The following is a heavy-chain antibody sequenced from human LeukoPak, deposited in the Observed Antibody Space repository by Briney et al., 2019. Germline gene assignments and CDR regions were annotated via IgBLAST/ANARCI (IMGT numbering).Heavy chain of an antibody. CDR1: GGSFSGHY. V-gene: IGHV4-34*01. CDR2: FSHSGGT. CDR3: ARHTQLVIDY. Sequence: PSETLSLTCAVYGGSFSGHYWSWIRQPPGKGQEWIGEFSHSGGTNYNPSLKSRVTISIDTSKNQFSLNPSSVTAADTAVYYCARHTQLVIDYWGQGTLVTVSS. J-gene: IGHJ4*02. D-gene: IGHD6-6*01.